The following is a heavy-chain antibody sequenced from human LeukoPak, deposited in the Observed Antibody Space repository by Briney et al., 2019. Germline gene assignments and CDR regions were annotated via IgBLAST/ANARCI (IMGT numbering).Heavy chain of an antibody. V-gene: IGHV3-49*03. Sequence: GGSLRLSCTASGFTFGDYAMSWFRQAPGKGLEWVGFIRSKAYGGTTEYAASVKGRFTISRDDSKSIAYLQMNSLKTEDTAVYYCTRVELLWFGVPPEARWFDPWGQGTLVTVSS. CDR1: GFTFGDYA. CDR2: IRSKAYGGTT. CDR3: TRVELLWFGVPPEARWFDP. D-gene: IGHD3-10*01. J-gene: IGHJ5*02.